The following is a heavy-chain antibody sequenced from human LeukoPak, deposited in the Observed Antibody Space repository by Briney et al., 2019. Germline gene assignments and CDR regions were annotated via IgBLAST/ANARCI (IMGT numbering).Heavy chain of an antibody. V-gene: IGHV3-53*01. CDR2: IFAGGPT. CDR3: FSLDVAS. Sequence: GGSLRLFCAASGFTVNSNYMNWVRQAPGKGLEWVAVIFAGGPTNYADSVKGRFTISRDNSKNTLYLQMNSLRAEDTAIYHCFSLDVASWGQGTLVTVSS. J-gene: IGHJ4*02. CDR1: GFTVNSNY. D-gene: IGHD3-3*01.